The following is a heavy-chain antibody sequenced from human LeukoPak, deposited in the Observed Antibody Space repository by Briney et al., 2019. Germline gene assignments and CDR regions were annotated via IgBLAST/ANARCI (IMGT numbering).Heavy chain of an antibody. CDR1: GFTFTSYP. V-gene: IGHV3-23*01. CDR3: ARVGPEPRVWGLWTDGYFGSGNYPKNNWFDP. Sequence: GSLRLSCAASGFTFTSYPMSWVRQAPGQGLEWMSAIRGSGGDTYYADSVKGRFTISRDNAKNSLYLQMNSLRADDTAVYYCARVGPEPRVWGLWTDGYFGSGNYPKNNWFDPWGQGTLVTVSS. CDR2: IRGSGGDT. J-gene: IGHJ5*02. D-gene: IGHD3-10*01.